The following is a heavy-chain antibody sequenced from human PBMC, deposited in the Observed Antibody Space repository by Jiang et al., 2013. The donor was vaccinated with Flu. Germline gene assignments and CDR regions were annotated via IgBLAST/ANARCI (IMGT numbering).Heavy chain of an antibody. D-gene: IGHD3-10*01. CDR3: ARMRRAMVRGVIIPYYFDY. CDR1: GFSLSTSGMC. CDR2: IDWDDDK. J-gene: IGHJ4*02. V-gene: IGHV2-70*11. Sequence: KPTQTLTLTCTFSGFSLSTSGMCVSWIRQPPGKALEWLARIDWDDDKYYSTSLKTRLTISKDTSKNQVVLTMTNMDPVDTATYYCARMRRAMVRGVIIPYYFDYWGQGTLVTVSS.